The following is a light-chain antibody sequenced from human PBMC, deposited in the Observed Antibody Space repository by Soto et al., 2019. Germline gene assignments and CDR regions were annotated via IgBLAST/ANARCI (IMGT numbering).Light chain of an antibody. V-gene: IGLV2-14*01. CDR1: SSDVGGYNY. CDR2: EVS. Sequence: QSALTQPASVSGSPGQSITISCTGTSSDVGGYNYVSWYQQHPGKAPKLMIYEVSNRPSGVSNRFSGSKSGNTASLTISGLQAEDEADYYCCSYTSSSLGVFGGGTKLTVL. CDR3: CSYTSSSLGV. J-gene: IGLJ3*02.